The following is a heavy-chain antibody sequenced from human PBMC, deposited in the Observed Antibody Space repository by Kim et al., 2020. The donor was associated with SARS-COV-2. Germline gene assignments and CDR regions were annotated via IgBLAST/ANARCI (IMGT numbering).Heavy chain of an antibody. CDR2: IYYNGNS. V-gene: IGHV4-39*01. CDR3: ASPRPPAYGSGTRGWFDP. CDR1: GGSISRSNYF. Sequence: SETLSLTCTVSGGSISRSNYFWGWIRQPPGKGLEWIGSIYYNGNSYHNPSLESRVTISVDTSKNQFSLKLSSVTAADTAVYYCASPRPPAYGSGTRGWFDPWGQGTLVTVSS. D-gene: IGHD3-10*01. J-gene: IGHJ5*02.